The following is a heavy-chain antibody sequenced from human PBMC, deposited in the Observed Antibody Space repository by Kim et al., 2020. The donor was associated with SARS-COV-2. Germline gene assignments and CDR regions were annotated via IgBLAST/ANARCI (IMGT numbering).Heavy chain of an antibody. Sequence: GGSLRLSCAASGFTFSSYGMHWVRQAPGKGLEWVVVISYDGSNKYYADSVKGRFTISRDNSKNTLYLQMNSLRAEDTAVYYCAKEAAAGPFDYWGQGTLVTVSS. V-gene: IGHV3-30*18. CDR2: ISYDGSNK. J-gene: IGHJ4*02. CDR3: AKEAAAGPFDY. CDR1: GFTFSSYG. D-gene: IGHD6-13*01.